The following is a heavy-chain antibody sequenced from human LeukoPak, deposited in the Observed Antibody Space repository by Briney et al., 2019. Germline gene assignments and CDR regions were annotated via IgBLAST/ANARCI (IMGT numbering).Heavy chain of an antibody. V-gene: IGHV3-74*01. J-gene: IGHJ6*03. CDR3: ARDPNYYYMDV. Sequence: GGSLRLSCAASRFTFSSYWMYWVRQAPGKGLVWVSHINSDGSSTSYADSVKGRFTISRDNAKNTLYLQMSSLRAEDTAVYYCARDPNYYYMDVWGKGTTVTVSS. CDR2: INSDGSST. CDR1: RFTFSSYW.